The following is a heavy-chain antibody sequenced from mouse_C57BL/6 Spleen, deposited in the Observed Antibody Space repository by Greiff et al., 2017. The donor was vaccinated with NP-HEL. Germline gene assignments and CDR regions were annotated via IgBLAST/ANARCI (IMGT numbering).Heavy chain of an antibody. V-gene: IGHV6-6*01. CDR3: TQPRLTGYWYFDV. Sequence: EVKVEESGGGLVQPGGSMKLSCAASGFTFSDAWMDWVRQSPEKGLEWVAEIRNKANNHATYYAESVKGRFTISRDDSKSSVYLQMNSLRAEDTGIYYCTQPRLTGYWYFDVWGTGTTVTVSS. CDR1: GFTFSDAW. D-gene: IGHD4-1*01. CDR2: IRNKANNHAT. J-gene: IGHJ1*03.